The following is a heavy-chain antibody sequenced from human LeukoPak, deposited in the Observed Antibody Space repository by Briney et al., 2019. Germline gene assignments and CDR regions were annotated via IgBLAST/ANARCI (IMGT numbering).Heavy chain of an antibody. CDR1: GYTFTDFG. CDR2: TSAYNGDT. Sequence: GASVKVSCKTSGYTFTDFGMSWVRQDPGQGLEWMAWTSAYNGDTNYAHNLQGRVTVTTDTSTSTAYMELRSLRSDDTAVYYCARGRPSDYWGQGTLVTVSS. J-gene: IGHJ4*02. V-gene: IGHV1-18*01. CDR3: ARGRPSDY.